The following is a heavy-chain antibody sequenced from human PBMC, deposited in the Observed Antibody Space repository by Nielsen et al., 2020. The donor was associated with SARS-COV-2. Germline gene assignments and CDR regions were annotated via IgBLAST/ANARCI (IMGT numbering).Heavy chain of an antibody. CDR3: SFRSHSNNAFDI. Sequence: ASVKVSCKASGYTFTSYGISWVRQAPGQGLEWMGWMNPNSGNTGYAQKFQGRVTMTRNTSISTAYMELSSLRSEDTAVYYCSFRSHSNNAFDIWGQGTMVTVSS. CDR1: GYTFTSYG. J-gene: IGHJ3*02. CDR2: MNPNSGNT. V-gene: IGHV1-8*02.